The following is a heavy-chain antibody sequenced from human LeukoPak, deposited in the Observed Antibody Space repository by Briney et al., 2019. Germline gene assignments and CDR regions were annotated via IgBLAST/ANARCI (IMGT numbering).Heavy chain of an antibody. D-gene: IGHD1-1*01. CDR2: IYYSGST. CDR3: ARLGTTAYFDY. CDR1: GGSISSSSYY. V-gene: IGHV4-39*01. J-gene: IGHJ4*02. Sequence: SETLSLTCTVSGGSISSSSYYWGWIRQPPGKGLEWIGSIYYSGSTYYNPSLKSRVTISVDTSKNQFSLKLSSVTAADTAVNYCARLGTTAYFDYWGQGTLVTVSS.